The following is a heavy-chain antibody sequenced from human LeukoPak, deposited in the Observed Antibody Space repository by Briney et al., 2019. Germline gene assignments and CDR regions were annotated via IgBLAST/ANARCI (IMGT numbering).Heavy chain of an antibody. Sequence: GESLKISCQGFGFSGYWIAWVRQMPGKGLEWMAIIFPPDSNTRYNPSFQGQVTISADKSTNTAYLHWSSLKASDTRMYYCARFGGPDLQHNWFDLWGQGTLVTVSS. J-gene: IGHJ5*02. D-gene: IGHD1-1*01. CDR3: ARFGGPDLQHNWFDL. CDR1: GFSGYW. V-gene: IGHV5-51*01. CDR2: IFPPDSNT.